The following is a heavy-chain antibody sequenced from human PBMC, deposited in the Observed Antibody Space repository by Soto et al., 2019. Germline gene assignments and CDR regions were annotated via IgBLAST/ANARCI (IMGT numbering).Heavy chain of an antibody. Sequence: ASVKVSCKASGGTFSSYAISWVRQAPGQGLEWMGGIIPIFGTANYAQKFQGRVTITADESTSTAYMELSSLRSEDTAVYYCARDHGAPDCTNGVCPKYYGMDVWGQGTTVTVSS. D-gene: IGHD2-8*01. CDR1: GGTFSSYA. CDR3: ARDHGAPDCTNGVCPKYYGMDV. V-gene: IGHV1-69*13. J-gene: IGHJ6*02. CDR2: IIPIFGTA.